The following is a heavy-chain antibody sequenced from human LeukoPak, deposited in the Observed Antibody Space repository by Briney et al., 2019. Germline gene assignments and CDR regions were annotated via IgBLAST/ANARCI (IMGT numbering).Heavy chain of an antibody. CDR2: IYYSGST. CDR3: AIKAYGDYLYCFDY. J-gene: IGHJ4*02. V-gene: IGHV4-39*01. Sequence: PSETLSLTCTVSGGSISSSSYYWGWIRQPPGKGLEWIGSIYYSGSTYYNPSLKSRVTISVDTSKNQFSLKLSSVTAADTAVYYCAIKAYGDYLYCFDYWGQGTLVTVSS. CDR1: GGSISSSSYY. D-gene: IGHD4-17*01.